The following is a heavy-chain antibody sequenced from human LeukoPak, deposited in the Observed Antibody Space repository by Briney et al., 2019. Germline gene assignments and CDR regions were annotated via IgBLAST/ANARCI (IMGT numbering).Heavy chain of an antibody. CDR2: VKQDGSEK. CDR3: ASLDTAMVNGDY. Sequence: GGSLRLSCAASGITFSSYWMSWVRQAPGKGLEWVANVKQDGSEKNYVDSVKGRFTISRENAKNSLYLQMNSLRAEDTAMYYCASLDTAMVNGDYWGQGTLVTVSS. CDR1: GITFSSYW. J-gene: IGHJ4*02. V-gene: IGHV3-7*01. D-gene: IGHD5-18*01.